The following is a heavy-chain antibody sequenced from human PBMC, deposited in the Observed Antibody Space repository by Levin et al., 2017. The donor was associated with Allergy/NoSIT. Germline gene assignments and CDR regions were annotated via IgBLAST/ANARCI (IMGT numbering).Heavy chain of an antibody. J-gene: IGHJ6*02. D-gene: IGHD3-9*01. Sequence: GESLKISCAASGFTFSSYSMNWVRQAPGKGLEWVSSISSSSSYIYYADSVKGRFTISRDNAKNSLYLQMNSLRAEDTAVYYCARVCDSMYYDILTGYLRGDYYYYYGMDVWGQGTTVTVSS. CDR1: GFTFSSYS. CDR3: ARVCDSMYYDILTGYLRGDYYYYYGMDV. V-gene: IGHV3-21*01. CDR2: ISSSSSYI.